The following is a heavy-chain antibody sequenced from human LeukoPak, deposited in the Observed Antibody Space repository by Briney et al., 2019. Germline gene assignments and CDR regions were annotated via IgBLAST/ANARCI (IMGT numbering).Heavy chain of an antibody. CDR1: GGTFSSYA. Sequence: VASVKVSCKASGGTFSSYAISWVRQAPGQGLEWMGRIIPIFGTANYAQKFQSRVTITTDESTSTAYMELSSLRSEDTAVYYCARAHRDCTNGVCSDIDYWGQGTLVTVSS. D-gene: IGHD2-8*01. CDR2: IIPIFGTA. V-gene: IGHV1-69*05. CDR3: ARAHRDCTNGVCSDIDY. J-gene: IGHJ4*02.